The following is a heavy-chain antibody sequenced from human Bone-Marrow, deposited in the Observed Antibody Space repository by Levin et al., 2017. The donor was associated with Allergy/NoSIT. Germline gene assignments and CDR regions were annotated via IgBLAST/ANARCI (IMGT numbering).Heavy chain of an antibody. CDR1: GFTFSSYN. J-gene: IGHJ4*02. V-gene: IGHV3-48*02. Sequence: GGSLRLSCAASGFTFSSYNMNWVRQAPGKGLEWVSYISSSSSTIYYSDSVKGRFTISRDNAKNSLYLQMNSLRDDDTAVYYCARAYTTGWYYFDCWGQGTLVTVSS. CDR2: ISSSSSTI. CDR3: ARAYTTGWYYFDC. D-gene: IGHD6-19*01.